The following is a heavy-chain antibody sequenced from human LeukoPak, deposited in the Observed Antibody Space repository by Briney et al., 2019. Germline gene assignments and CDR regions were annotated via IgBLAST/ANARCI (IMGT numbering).Heavy chain of an antibody. CDR1: GGSISSSSYY. V-gene: IGHV4-39*07. CDR2: IYHSGST. D-gene: IGHD4-17*01. Sequence: SETLSLTCTVSGGSISSSSYYWGWIRQPPGKGLEWIGSIYHSGSTYYNPSLKSRVTISVDTSKNQFSLKLSSVTAADTAVYYCARGAPVTTGLGFDYWGQGTLVTVSS. CDR3: ARGAPVTTGLGFDY. J-gene: IGHJ4*02.